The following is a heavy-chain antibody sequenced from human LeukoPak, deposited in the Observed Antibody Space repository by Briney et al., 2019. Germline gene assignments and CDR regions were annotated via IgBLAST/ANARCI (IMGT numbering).Heavy chain of an antibody. CDR1: GFTFSSYW. J-gene: IGHJ3*02. CDR3: ARTYDHDAFDI. CDR2: INSDGSST. V-gene: IGHV3-74*01. Sequence: GGSLRLSCAASGFTFSSYWMHWVRQAPGKGLVWVSRINSDGSSTSYADSVKGRFTISRDNAKNTPYLQMNSLRAEDTAVYYCARTYDHDAFDIWGQGTMVTVSS. D-gene: IGHD3-22*01.